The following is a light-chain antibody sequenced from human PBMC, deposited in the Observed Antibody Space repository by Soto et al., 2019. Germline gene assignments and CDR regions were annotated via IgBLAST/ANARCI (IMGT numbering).Light chain of an antibody. Sequence: DIQMTQSPSTLSASVGDRVTITCRASQSISSWLAWYQQKPGKAPKLLIYDASSLESGVPSRFSGSGSGTEFTLTSSSLQPDDFATYYCQQYNSYWVTFGGGTKVEIK. CDR2: DAS. CDR1: QSISSW. J-gene: IGKJ4*01. CDR3: QQYNSYWVT. V-gene: IGKV1-5*01.